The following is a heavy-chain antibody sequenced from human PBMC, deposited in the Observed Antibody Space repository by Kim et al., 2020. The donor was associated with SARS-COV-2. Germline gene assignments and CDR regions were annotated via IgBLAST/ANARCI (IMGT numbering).Heavy chain of an antibody. CDR2: IIPMFDIT. CDR1: GGSFSAYA. D-gene: IGHD5-12*01. J-gene: IGHJ4*02. V-gene: IGHV1-69*13. CDR3: NGATIAGVDY. Sequence: SVKVSCKASGGSFSAYAINWVRQAPGQGLEWMGGIIPMFDITNYAQRFQGRLTVTADESTSTAYMELSSLRSEDTALYFCNGATIAGVDYWGQGTLVTVSS.